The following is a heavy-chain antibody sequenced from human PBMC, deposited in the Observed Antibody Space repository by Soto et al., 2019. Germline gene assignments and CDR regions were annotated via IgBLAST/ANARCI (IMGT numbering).Heavy chain of an antibody. J-gene: IGHJ4*02. CDR1: GYTFTSYG. CDR2: INASGGST. CDR3: ASGVAAAAPDY. V-gene: IGHV1-46*03. Sequence: ASVKVSCKASGYTFTSYGISWVRQAPGQGLEWMGIINASGGSTSYAQKFQGRVTMTRDTSTSTVYMELSSLRSEDTAVYYCASGVAAAAPDYWGQGTLVTVSS. D-gene: IGHD6-13*01.